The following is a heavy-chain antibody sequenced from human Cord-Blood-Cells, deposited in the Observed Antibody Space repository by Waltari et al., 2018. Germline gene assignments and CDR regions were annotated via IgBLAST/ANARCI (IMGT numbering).Heavy chain of an antibody. CDR1: GGSFSGYY. J-gene: IGHJ4*02. CDR3: ARGELIAAAYYFDY. Sequence: QVQLQQWGAGLLKPSETLSLTCAVYGGSFSGYYWSWIRQPPGKGLEWIGEINHSGSNKHNPALKSRVNISVDTSKNHFSLKLSSVTAADTAVYYCARGELIAAAYYFDYWGQGTLVTVSS. CDR2: INHSGSN. D-gene: IGHD6-13*01. V-gene: IGHV4-34*01.